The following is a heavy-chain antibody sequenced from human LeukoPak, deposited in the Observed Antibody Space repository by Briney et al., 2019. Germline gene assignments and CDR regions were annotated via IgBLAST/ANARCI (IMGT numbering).Heavy chain of an antibody. CDR2: IIPIFGTA. J-gene: IGHJ4*02. D-gene: IGHD6-13*01. CDR1: GGTFSSYA. Sequence: GSSVKVSCKASGGTFSSYAISWVRQAPGQELEWMGGIIPIFGTANYAQKFQGRVTITRDTSASTAYMELSSLRSEDTAVYYCARCGRGDSRVFDYWGQGTLVTVSS. V-gene: IGHV1-69*05. CDR3: ARCGRGDSRVFDY.